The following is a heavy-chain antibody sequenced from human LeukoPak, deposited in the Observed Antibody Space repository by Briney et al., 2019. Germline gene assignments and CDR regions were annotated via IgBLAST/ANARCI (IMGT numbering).Heavy chain of an antibody. V-gene: IGHV3-74*03. CDR2: IRPEGTTT. Sequence: GGSLRLSCAASGFTFSTYWMHWVRQAPGKGRVWVSRIRPEGTTTAYAHSVKGRFTISRDNAKNTLFLQMNSLSAEHTAVYYCARDLDWILFDYWGQGTLVTVSS. D-gene: IGHD3-9*01. J-gene: IGHJ4*02. CDR3: ARDLDWILFDY. CDR1: GFTFSTYW.